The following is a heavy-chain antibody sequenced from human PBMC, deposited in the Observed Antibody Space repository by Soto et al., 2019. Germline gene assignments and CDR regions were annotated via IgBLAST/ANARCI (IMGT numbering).Heavy chain of an antibody. D-gene: IGHD2-15*01. CDR1: GFSLSTSGVG. V-gene: IGHV2-5*02. Sequence: QITLKESGPTLVKPTQTLTLTCTFSGFSLSTSGVGVGWIRQPPGKALEWLALIYWDDDKRCSPSLKSRLTITKHPRKNQVVLTMTNMDPVDSATYYCAHRAVYCSGGSNCEHWGQGTLLTVSS. J-gene: IGHJ4*02. CDR2: IYWDDDK. CDR3: AHRAVYCSGGSNCEH.